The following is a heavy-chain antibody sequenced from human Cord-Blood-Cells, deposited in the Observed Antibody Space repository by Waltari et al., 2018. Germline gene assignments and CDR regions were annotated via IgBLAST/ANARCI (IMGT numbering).Heavy chain of an antibody. J-gene: IGHJ4*02. CDR1: GYTFTGYS. CDR3: AREGGGYDSFDY. V-gene: IGHV1-2*02. CDR2: INPNSGGT. Sequence: QVQLVQSGAEVKKPGASVKVSCKASGYTFTGYSMHWVRQAPGQGLEWMGWINPNSGGTNYAQKVQGRVTMTRDTSISTAYMELSRLRSDDTAVYYCAREGGGYDSFDYWGQGTLVTVSS. D-gene: IGHD5-12*01.